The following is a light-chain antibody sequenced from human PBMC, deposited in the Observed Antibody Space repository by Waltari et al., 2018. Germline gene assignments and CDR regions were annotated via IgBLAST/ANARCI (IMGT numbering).Light chain of an antibody. CDR2: GAS. CDR3: QQYYNWPRT. J-gene: IGKJ1*01. CDR1: QSVNSN. Sequence: EIVMTQSPATLSVSPGERATLPCRARQSVNSNLAWYQQRPGQAPRPPISGASTRATGIPARFSGSGSGTEFTLTISSLQSEDFAVYYCQQYYNWPRTFGQGTKVEI. V-gene: IGKV3-15*01.